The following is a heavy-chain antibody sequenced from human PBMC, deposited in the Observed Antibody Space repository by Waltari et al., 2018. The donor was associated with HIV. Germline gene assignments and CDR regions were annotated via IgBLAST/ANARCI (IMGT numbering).Heavy chain of an antibody. CDR3: ARGPGRSLDY. J-gene: IGHJ4*02. CDR1: GYTLTNYA. CDR2: INTKTGNP. V-gene: IGHV7-4-1*02. Sequence: QVQLEQSGSELKKPGASVKVSCKASGYTLTNYAINWVRQAPGQGLEWVGWINTKTGNPTYAQGLTGRFVVSLDTSVSTAYLQISSLKPEDTAVYFCARGPGRSLDYWGQGTLVTVSS. D-gene: IGHD3-10*01.